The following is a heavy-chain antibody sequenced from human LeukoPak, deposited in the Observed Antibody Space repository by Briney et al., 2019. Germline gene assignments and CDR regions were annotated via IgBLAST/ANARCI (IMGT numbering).Heavy chain of an antibody. D-gene: IGHD6-13*01. J-gene: IGHJ4*02. CDR3: ARDPGSSSFDL. V-gene: IGHV3-7*01. CDR1: GFSFSTYW. Sequence: GGSLRLSCAASGFSFSTYWMSWVCQTPEKGLEFVANINQDASVRNYMDSLKGRCTISRDNAKKSVYLEINSLRADDTAVYYCARDPGSSSFDLWGQGALVTVSS. CDR2: INQDASVR.